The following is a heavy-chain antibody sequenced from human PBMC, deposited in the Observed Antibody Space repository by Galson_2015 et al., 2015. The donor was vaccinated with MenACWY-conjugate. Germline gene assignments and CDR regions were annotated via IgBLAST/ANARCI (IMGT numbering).Heavy chain of an antibody. CDR1: GFTFSTYW. CDR3: ARLGGNYRTTSHFDY. J-gene: IGHJ4*02. V-gene: IGHV3-74*01. CDR2: INSDGRST. Sequence: SLRLSCAAPGFTFSTYWMHWVRQAPGKGLVWVSRINSDGRSTSYADSVKGRFTISRDNAKNTLYLQMNGLRAEDTAVYYCARLGGNYRTTSHFDYWGQGTLVTVSS. D-gene: IGHD1-26*01.